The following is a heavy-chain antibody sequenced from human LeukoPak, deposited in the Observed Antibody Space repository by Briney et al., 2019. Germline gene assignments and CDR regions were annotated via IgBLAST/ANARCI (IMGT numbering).Heavy chain of an antibody. J-gene: IGHJ5*02. V-gene: IGHV1-69*04. CDR3: ARAPNIVATIEGDWFDP. Sequence: SVKDSCKASGGTFSSYAISWVRQAPGQGLEWMGRIIPILGIANYAQKFQGRVTITADKSTSTAYMELSSLRSEDTAVYYCARAPNIVATIEGDWFDPWGQGTLVTVSS. CDR2: IIPILGIA. CDR1: GGTFSSYA. D-gene: IGHD5-12*01.